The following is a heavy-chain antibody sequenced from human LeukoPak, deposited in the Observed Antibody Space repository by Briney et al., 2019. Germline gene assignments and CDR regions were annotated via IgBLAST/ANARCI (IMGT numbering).Heavy chain of an antibody. CDR3: ARPPTFYYDSSGYHYDY. CDR1: GFTFYNYA. V-gene: IGHV3-23*01. D-gene: IGHD3-22*01. J-gene: IGHJ4*02. CDR2: TAGSGISK. Sequence: GGSLRLSCVASGFTFYNYAMSWVRQAPGRGLEWASSTAGSGISKDYADSVKGRFTISKDKSKNTLYLQMDNLRAEDTGVYFCARPPTFYYDSSGYHYDYWGQGTLVTVSS.